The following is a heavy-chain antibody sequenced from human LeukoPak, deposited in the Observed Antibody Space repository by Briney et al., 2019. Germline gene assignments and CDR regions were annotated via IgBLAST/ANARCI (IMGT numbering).Heavy chain of an antibody. CDR1: GYSISSGYY. J-gene: IGHJ4*02. CDR2: FYHSGST. Sequence: SETLSLTCAVSGYSISSGYYWGWSRQPPGEGVGLIGSFYHSGSTYYNPSLKGRVTISGDTSKNQFSLKLSSATAADTAVYYCARRGSGLYLIDYWGQGTLVTVSS. D-gene: IGHD6-19*01. V-gene: IGHV4-38-2*01. CDR3: ARRGSGLYLIDY.